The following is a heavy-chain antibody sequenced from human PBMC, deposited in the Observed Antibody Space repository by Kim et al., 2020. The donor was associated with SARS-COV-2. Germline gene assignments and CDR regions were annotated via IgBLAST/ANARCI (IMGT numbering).Heavy chain of an antibody. D-gene: IGHD1-26*01. Sequence: TRYSPSFQGQVTISADKSISTAYLQWSSLKASDTAMYYCARRPRGSHFDYWGQGTLVTVSS. V-gene: IGHV5-51*01. CDR2: T. CDR3: ARRPRGSHFDY. J-gene: IGHJ4*02.